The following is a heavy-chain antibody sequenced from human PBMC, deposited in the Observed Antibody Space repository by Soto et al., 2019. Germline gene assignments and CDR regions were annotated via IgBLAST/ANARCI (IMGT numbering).Heavy chain of an antibody. V-gene: IGHV3-73*02. CDR2: IRSKANSYAT. Sequence: EVQLVESGGGLVQPGGSLKLSCAASGFTFSGSAMHWVRQASGKGLEWVGRIRSKANSYATAYAASVKGRFTIYRDDSKNTAYLQMNSLKTEDTAVYYCTRSSYDYVWGSYRYACDYWGQGTLVTVSS. D-gene: IGHD3-16*02. CDR3: TRSSYDYVWGSYRYACDY. J-gene: IGHJ4*02. CDR1: GFTFSGSA.